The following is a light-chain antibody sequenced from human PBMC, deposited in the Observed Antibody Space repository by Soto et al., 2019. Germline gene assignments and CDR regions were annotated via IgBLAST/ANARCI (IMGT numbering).Light chain of an antibody. Sequence: DIQMTQSPSTLSASVGDRVTITCRASQSISSWLAWYQQKPGKAPKLLIYGASSLESGVPSRFSGSGSGTEFTLTISGLQPDDFATYYCQQYNSWWTFGQGTKVDIK. V-gene: IGKV1-5*01. CDR2: GAS. CDR3: QQYNSWWT. CDR1: QSISSW. J-gene: IGKJ1*01.